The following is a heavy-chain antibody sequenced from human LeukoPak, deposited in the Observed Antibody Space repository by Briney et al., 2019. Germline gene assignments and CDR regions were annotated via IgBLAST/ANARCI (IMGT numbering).Heavy chain of an antibody. D-gene: IGHD6-19*01. J-gene: IGHJ6*02. Sequence: ASVKVSCKASGYTFTDNYIHWLRQAPGQGLEWMGWLNPDSAGTSYARKFQGRFSMTRDTSISTAYMELSGLTSDDTAIYYCARGGKQWLVRYYYGVDVWGQGTTVIVSS. CDR1: GYTFTDNY. V-gene: IGHV1-2*02. CDR3: ARGGKQWLVRYYYGVDV. CDR2: LNPDSAGT.